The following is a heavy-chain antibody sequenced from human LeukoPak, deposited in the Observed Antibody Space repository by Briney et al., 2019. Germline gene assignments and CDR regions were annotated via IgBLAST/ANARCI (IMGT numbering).Heavy chain of an antibody. V-gene: IGHV1-24*01. Sequence: ASVKVSCKVSGYTLTELSMRWVRQAPGKGLEWMGGFNPEDGETIYAQKFQGRVTMTEDTSTDTAYMELSSLRSEDTAVYYCATDLRSYSSSVLWGQGTLVTVSS. CDR1: GYTLTELS. CDR2: FNPEDGET. CDR3: ATDLRSYSSSVL. J-gene: IGHJ4*02. D-gene: IGHD6-6*01.